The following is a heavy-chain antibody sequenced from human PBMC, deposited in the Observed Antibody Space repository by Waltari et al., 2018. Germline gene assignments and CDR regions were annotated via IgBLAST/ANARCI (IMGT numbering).Heavy chain of an antibody. J-gene: IGHJ5*02. CDR2: IHHSGSI. V-gene: IGHV4-34*01. D-gene: IGHD3-10*01. CDR3: ARVGRYYGSGSYLNWFDP. CDR1: GESFIGYY. Sequence: QMQLQQWGAGLLKPSETLSLTCAVPGESFIGYYWNWLRPPPGRGREWIGEIHHSGSINYNPSLESRVTISQDMSKNQFSLKLSSVTAADTAVYYCARVGRYYGSGSYLNWFDPWGQGTLVTVSS.